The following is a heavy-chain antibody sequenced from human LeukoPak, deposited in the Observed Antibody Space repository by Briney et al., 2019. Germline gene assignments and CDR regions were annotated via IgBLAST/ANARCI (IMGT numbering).Heavy chain of an antibody. Sequence: GGSLRLSCAASGFTLSSYAMNWVRQAPGKGVEWVSRISGSDTLTYHADSVRGRFTISRDNSKNTLYLQMNSLRAEDTAVYYCAKMYYDILTGHQHFFDYWGQGALVTVSS. CDR1: GFTLSSYA. CDR2: ISGSDTLT. D-gene: IGHD3-9*01. J-gene: IGHJ4*02. V-gene: IGHV3-23*01. CDR3: AKMYYDILTGHQHFFDY.